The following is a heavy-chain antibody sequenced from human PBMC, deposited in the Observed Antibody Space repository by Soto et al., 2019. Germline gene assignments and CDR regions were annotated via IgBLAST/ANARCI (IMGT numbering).Heavy chain of an antibody. CDR1: GFTFSSYA. D-gene: IGHD1-26*01. CDR2: ISYDGSNK. V-gene: IGHV3-30-3*01. J-gene: IGHJ3*02. CDR3: ARDTSRSGSSNGPFDI. Sequence: QVQLVESGGGVVQPGRSLRLSCAASGFTFSSYAMHWVRQAPGKGLEWVAVISYDGSNKYYADSLKGRFTISRDNSKNTLYLQMNSLRAEDTAVYYCARDTSRSGSSNGPFDIWGQGTMVTVSS.